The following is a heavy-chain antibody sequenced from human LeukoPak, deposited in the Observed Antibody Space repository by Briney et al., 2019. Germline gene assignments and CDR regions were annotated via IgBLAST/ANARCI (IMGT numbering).Heavy chain of an antibody. J-gene: IGHJ4*02. D-gene: IGHD6-13*01. CDR1: GFNFKNYW. Sequence: GGSLRLSCAASGFNFKNYWMHWVRQAPGKGLEWVSRISPTGSTTSYADSVKGRFTVSRDNAKNTLYLQVNNLRAEDTAVYYCARGPSSNWSGLDFWGQGTLLTVSS. CDR2: ISPTGSTT. CDR3: ARGPSSNWSGLDF. V-gene: IGHV3-74*01.